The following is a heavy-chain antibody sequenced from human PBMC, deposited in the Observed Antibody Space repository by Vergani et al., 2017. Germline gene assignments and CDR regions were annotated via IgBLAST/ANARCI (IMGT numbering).Heavy chain of an antibody. V-gene: IGHV1-69*06. CDR3: ARGLVGDYEYYYGMDV. J-gene: IGHJ6*02. CDR2: IIPSFGTA. Sequence: QVQLVQSGAEVKKPGSSVKVSCKASGCTFSSYAISWVRQAPGQGLEWMGGIIPSFGTASYAQKFPGRVTITVDTSTSTAYMELSSLRSADTAVYYCARGLVGDYEYYYGMDVWGQGTTVTVSS. D-gene: IGHD4-17*01. CDR1: GCTFSSYA.